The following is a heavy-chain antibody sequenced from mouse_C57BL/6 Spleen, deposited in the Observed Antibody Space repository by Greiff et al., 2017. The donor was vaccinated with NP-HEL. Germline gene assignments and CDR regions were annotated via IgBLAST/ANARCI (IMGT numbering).Heavy chain of an antibody. CDR3: ARNSNSWYFDV. Sequence: IQLQQSGTELVKPGASVKLSCKASGYTFTSYWMHWVKQRPGQGLEWIGNINPSNGGTNYNEKFKSKATLTVDKSSSTAYMQLSSLTSEDSAVYYCARNSNSWYFDVWGTGTTVTVSS. J-gene: IGHJ1*03. CDR1: GYTFTSYW. D-gene: IGHD2-5*01. CDR2: INPSNGGT. V-gene: IGHV1-53*01.